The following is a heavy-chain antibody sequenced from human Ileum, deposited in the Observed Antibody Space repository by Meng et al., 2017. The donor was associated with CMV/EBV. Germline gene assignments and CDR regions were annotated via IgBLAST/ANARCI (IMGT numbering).Heavy chain of an antibody. CDR1: GGCISSHPYF. D-gene: IGHD6-13*01. V-gene: IGHV4-39*07. J-gene: IGHJ4*02. CDR3: AREPPSGQQLD. Sequence: QLQVEESGPGLVKPSETLSLPCTVSGGCISSHPYFWGWIRQPPGKGLEWIATISYSGNTYYNPSLKSPVTISLDTSKNQFSLKLTSVTAADTAVYYCAREPPSGQQLDWGQGTLVTVSS. CDR2: ISYSGNT.